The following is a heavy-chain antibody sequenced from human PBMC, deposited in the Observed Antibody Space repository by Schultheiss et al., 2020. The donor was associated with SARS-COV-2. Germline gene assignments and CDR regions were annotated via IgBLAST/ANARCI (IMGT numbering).Heavy chain of an antibody. V-gene: IGHV4-34*01. CDR1: GGSFSGYY. CDR3: ASSRAAPTRVVVPAATWGY. J-gene: IGHJ4*02. D-gene: IGHD2-2*01. CDR2: INHSGST. Sequence: GSLRLSCAVYGGSFSGYYWSWIRQPPGKGLEWIGEINHSGSTNYNPSLKSRVTISVDTSKNQFSLKLSSVTAADTAVYYCASSRAAPTRVVVPAATWGYWGQGTLVTVSS.